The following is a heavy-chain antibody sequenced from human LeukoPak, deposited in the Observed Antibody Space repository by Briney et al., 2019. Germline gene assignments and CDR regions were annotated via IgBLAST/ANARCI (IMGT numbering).Heavy chain of an antibody. Sequence: PGGSLRLSCAASGFTFSSYGMHWVRQAPGKGLEWVAVIWYDGSNKYYADSVKGRFTISRDNSKNTLYLQMNSLRAEDTAVYYCAKDSYYGSGSYYSFDYWGQGTLVTVSS. CDR2: IWYDGSNK. CDR3: AKDSYYGSGSYYSFDY. CDR1: GFTFSSYG. D-gene: IGHD3-10*01. J-gene: IGHJ4*02. V-gene: IGHV3-33*06.